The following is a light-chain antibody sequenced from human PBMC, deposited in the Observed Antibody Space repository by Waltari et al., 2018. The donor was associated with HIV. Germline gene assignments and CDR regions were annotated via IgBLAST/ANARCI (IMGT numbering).Light chain of an antibody. J-gene: IGLJ1*01. CDR3: SSYTSSSTYV. CDR2: DVS. V-gene: IGLV2-14*03. CDR1: SRDVGSTKY. Sequence: QSALTQSRSVSGSPGQSITISCTGTSRDVGSTKYVSWHQQYPGEAPKLIIHDVSDRPSGISNRFSGSKSGNMASLTISGLQTEDEADYYCSSYTSSSTYVFGTGTRVTVL.